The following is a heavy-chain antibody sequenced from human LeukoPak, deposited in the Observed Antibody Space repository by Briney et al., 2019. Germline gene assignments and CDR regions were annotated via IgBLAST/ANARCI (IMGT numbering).Heavy chain of an antibody. Sequence: GGSLRLSCAASGFNFSSYWMNWVRQVPGKGLMWVAHINTNGDSANYADSVKGRFTISRDNAKSTLSLQMNSLRAEDTAIYYCVRDNAYTFDYWGQGTLVTVSS. CDR3: VRDNAYTFDY. J-gene: IGHJ4*01. D-gene: IGHD3-16*01. CDR2: INTNGDSA. V-gene: IGHV3-74*01. CDR1: GFNFSSYW.